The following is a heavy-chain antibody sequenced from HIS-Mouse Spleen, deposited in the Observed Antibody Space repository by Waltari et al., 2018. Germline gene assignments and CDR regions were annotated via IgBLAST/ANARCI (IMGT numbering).Heavy chain of an antibody. J-gene: IGHJ3*02. V-gene: IGHV1-8*01. CDR2: MNPNSGNT. D-gene: IGHD6-13*01. CDR3: ARWWAAAGTPNAFDI. Sequence: MGWMNPNSGNTGYAQKFQGRVTMTRNTSISTAYMELSSLRSEDTAVYYCARWWAAAGTPNAFDIWGQGTMVTVSS.